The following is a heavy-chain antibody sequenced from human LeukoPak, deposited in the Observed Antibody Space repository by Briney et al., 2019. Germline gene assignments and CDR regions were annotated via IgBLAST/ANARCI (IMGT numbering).Heavy chain of an antibody. V-gene: IGHV3-53*01. J-gene: IGHJ4*02. CDR3: ARRGDGGRSFDY. CDR2: IYGGGST. Sequence: GGSLRLSCAASGFTVSTNYMSWVRQAPGKGLEWVSIIYGGGSTYYADSVKGRFTISRDNSKNTLYLQVNSLRAEDTALYYCARRGDGGRSFDYWGQGTLVTVSS. D-gene: IGHD4-23*01. CDR1: GFTVSTNY.